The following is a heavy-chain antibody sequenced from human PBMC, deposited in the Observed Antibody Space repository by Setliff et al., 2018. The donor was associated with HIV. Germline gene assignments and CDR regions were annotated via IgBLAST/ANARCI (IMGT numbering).Heavy chain of an antibody. V-gene: IGHV4-4*02. J-gene: IGHJ4*02. CDR1: GGSISSSNW. CDR2: IYHSGST. Sequence: PSETLSLTCAVSGGSISSSNWWSWVRQPPGKGLEWIGEIYHSGSTNYNPSLESRVTISVDKSKNQFSLKLSSVTAADTAVYYCARCAYYNFWSGYYCDYWGQGTLVTVSS. CDR3: ARCAYYNFWSGYYCDY. D-gene: IGHD3-3*01.